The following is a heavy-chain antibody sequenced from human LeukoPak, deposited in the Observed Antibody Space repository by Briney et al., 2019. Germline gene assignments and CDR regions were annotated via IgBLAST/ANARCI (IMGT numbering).Heavy chain of an antibody. CDR2: ISGSGDST. CDR1: GFTFSSYA. Sequence: GGSLRLSCAASGFTFSSYAMSWVRQAPGKGLEWVSAISGSGDSTYYADSVKGRFTISRDNSKNTLYLQMNSLRAEDTAVYYCAKDALGSSSWYGNWFDPWGQGTLVTVSS. D-gene: IGHD6-13*01. J-gene: IGHJ5*02. V-gene: IGHV3-23*01. CDR3: AKDALGSSSWYGNWFDP.